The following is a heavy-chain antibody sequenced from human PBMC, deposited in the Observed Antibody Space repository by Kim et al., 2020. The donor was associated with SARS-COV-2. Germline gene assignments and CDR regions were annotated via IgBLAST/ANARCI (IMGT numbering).Heavy chain of an antibody. J-gene: IGHJ4*02. CDR2: IIPIFGTA. CDR1: GGTFSSYA. CDR3: AREGGYDSSGIRGYYFDY. Sequence: SVKVSCKASGGTFSSYAISWVRQAPGQGLEWMGGIIPIFGTANYAQKFQGRVTITADESTSTAYMELSSLRSEDTAVYYCAREGGYDSSGIRGYYFDYWGQGTLVTVSS. V-gene: IGHV1-69*13. D-gene: IGHD5-12*01.